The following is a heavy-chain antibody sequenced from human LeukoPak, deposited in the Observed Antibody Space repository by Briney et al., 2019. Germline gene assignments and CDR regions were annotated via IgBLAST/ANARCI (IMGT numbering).Heavy chain of an antibody. CDR2: IYYSGST. Sequence: SETLSLTCTVSGGSISSGDYYWSWIRQPPGKGLEWIGYIYYSGSTYYNPSLKSRVTTSVDTSKNQFSLKLSSVTAADTAVYYCARGGVWDYYGSVNWFDPWGQGTLVTVSS. V-gene: IGHV4-30-4*01. J-gene: IGHJ5*02. D-gene: IGHD3-10*01. CDR3: ARGGVWDYYGSVNWFDP. CDR1: GGSISSGDYY.